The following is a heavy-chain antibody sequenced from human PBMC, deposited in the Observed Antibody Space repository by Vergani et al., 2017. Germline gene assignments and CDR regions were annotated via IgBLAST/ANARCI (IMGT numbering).Heavy chain of an antibody. CDR3: VREGSYCGSTTCRNPSYVYYYHMDV. CDR2: IDYDGSKK. Sequence: QVKLVESGGGVVQPGRSLRLSCTSSGFTFSTYAMHWVRQAPGKGLEWVAIIDYDGSKKYYADSVKGRFTISRDNSRNTLDLLMSSLRAEDTAIYYCVREGSYCGSTTCRNPSYVYYYHMDVWGEGTTVTVSS. CDR1: GFTFSTYA. V-gene: IGHV3-33*01. J-gene: IGHJ6*03. D-gene: IGHD2-21*01.